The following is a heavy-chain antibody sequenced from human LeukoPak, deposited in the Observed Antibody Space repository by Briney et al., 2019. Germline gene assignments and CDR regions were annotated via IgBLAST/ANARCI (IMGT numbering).Heavy chain of an antibody. CDR2: IYSGGNT. V-gene: IGHV3-66*01. J-gene: IGHJ4*02. CDR1: GFTFNTYG. D-gene: IGHD3-16*01. Sequence: GGSLRLSCAASGFTFNTYGMSWVRQAPGKGLEWVSVIYSGGNTYYADSVKGRFTISRDNSKDTLYLQMNSLRAEDTAVYYCASGPWDFDFWGQGTQVTVSS. CDR3: ASGPWDFDF.